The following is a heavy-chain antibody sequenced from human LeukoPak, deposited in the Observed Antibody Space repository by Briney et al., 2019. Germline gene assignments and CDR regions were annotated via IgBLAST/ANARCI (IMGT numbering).Heavy chain of an antibody. CDR1: GYTFTSYG. CDR2: ISAYNGNT. CDR3: ARQALRYFDWLLSLQPSFDY. J-gene: IGHJ4*02. D-gene: IGHD3-9*01. V-gene: IGHV1-18*01. Sequence: ASVKVSCKASGYTFTSYGISWVRQAPGQGLEWMGWISAYNGNTNYAQKLQGRVTVTTDTSTSTAYMELRSLRSDDTAVYYCARQALRYFDWLLSLQPSFDYWGQGTLVTVSS.